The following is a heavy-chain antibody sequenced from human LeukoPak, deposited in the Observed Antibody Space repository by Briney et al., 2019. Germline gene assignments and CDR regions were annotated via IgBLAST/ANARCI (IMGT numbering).Heavy chain of an antibody. D-gene: IGHD6-13*01. V-gene: IGHV3-23*01. CDR3: ARASSIGAAGLFDY. J-gene: IGHJ4*02. CDR2: ISGSGSHT. CDR1: GFTFAACA. Sequence: GGSLRLSCEASGFTFAACAMNWVRHVPGKGLDWVSTISGSGSHTYYADSVKGRFTISRDNSENTLYLQMNSLRAEDTAVYYCARASSIGAAGLFDYWGQGTLVTVSS.